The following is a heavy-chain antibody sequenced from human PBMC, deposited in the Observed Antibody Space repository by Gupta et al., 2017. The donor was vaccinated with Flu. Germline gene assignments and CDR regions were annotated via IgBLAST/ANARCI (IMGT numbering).Heavy chain of an antibody. D-gene: IGHD2/OR15-2a*01. CDR2: ITAIFGTA. CDR3: ARGTTDYTTYFDS. V-gene: IGHV1-69*06. Sequence: QEQLVQSGAEVKKPGSSVKVSCQDSGGIFSSYAISWVRQAPGQGLEWMGGITAIFGTANYAHKFQGRVTITADKSTTTAYMELSSLRSEDTAVYYCARGTTDYTTYFDSWGQGTRVTGSA. CDR1: GGIFSSYA. J-gene: IGHJ4*02.